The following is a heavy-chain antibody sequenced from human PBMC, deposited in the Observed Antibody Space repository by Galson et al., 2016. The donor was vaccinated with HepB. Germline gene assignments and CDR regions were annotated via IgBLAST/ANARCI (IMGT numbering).Heavy chain of an antibody. D-gene: IGHD5-18*01. Sequence: LEWVSLIPVSGDNRYYADSVKGRFTISRDNSKSTLYLQMSSLRANDTATYYCARDNWKMRGYTYGHTTANYGMDVWGQGTTVTVSS. CDR2: IPVSGDNR. CDR3: ARDNWKMRGYTYGHTTANYGMDV. J-gene: IGHJ6*02. V-gene: IGHV3-23*01.